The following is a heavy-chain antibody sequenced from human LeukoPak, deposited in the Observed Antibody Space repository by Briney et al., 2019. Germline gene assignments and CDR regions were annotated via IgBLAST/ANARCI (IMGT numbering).Heavy chain of an antibody. Sequence: PGGSLRLSCAASGFTFSSYGMHWVRRAPGKGLEWVAVISYDGSNKYYADSVKGRFTISRDNSKNTLYLQMNSLRAEDTAVYYCAIASAGKGSMDVWGKRTTVTVSS. J-gene: IGHJ6*04. CDR1: GFTFSSYG. CDR3: AIASAGKGSMDV. V-gene: IGHV3-30*03. D-gene: IGHD6-13*01. CDR2: ISYDGSNK.